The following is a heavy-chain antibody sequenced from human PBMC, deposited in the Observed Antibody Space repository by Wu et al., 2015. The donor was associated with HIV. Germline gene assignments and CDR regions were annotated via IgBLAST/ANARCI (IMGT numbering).Heavy chain of an antibody. CDR1: GGTFSSYA. CDR3: ARDPGSIAVAGTNYYYYYGMDV. Sequence: QVQLVQSGAEVKKPGSSVKVSCKASGGTFSSYAISWVRQAPGQGLEWMGRIIPIFGTANYAQKFQGRVTITADESTSTAYMELSSLRSEDTAVYYCARDPGSIAVAGTNYYYYYGMDVWGQGTTVTVS. V-gene: IGHV1-69*13. D-gene: IGHD6-19*01. J-gene: IGHJ6*02. CDR2: IIPIFGTA.